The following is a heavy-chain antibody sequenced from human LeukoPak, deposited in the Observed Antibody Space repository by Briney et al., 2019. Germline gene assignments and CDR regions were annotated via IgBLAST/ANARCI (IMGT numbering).Heavy chain of an antibody. CDR1: GGSISSGGYY. V-gene: IGHV4-31*03. CDR2: IYYSGST. D-gene: IGHD3-10*01. Sequence: SETLSLTCTVSGGSISSGGYYWSWIRQHPGKGLEWIGYIYYSGSTYYNPSLKSRVTISVDTSKNQFSLKLSSVTAADTAVYYCARDLGGITMVEPEGAGMDVWGQGTTVTVSS. J-gene: IGHJ6*02. CDR3: ARDLGGITMVEPEGAGMDV.